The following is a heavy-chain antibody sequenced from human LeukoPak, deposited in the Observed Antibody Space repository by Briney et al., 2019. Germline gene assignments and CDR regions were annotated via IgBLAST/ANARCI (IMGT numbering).Heavy chain of an antibody. CDR2: IYYSGST. D-gene: IGHD3-9*01. CDR1: GGSISSYY. Sequence: SETLSLTCTVSGGSISSYYWGWIRQPPGKGLEWIGYIYYSGSTNYNPSLKSRVTISVDTSKNQFSLKLSSVTAADTAVYYCARDSMRYYDILTGYYNAYYYYMDVWGKGTTVTISS. CDR3: ARDSMRYYDILTGYYNAYYYYMDV. V-gene: IGHV4-59*01. J-gene: IGHJ6*03.